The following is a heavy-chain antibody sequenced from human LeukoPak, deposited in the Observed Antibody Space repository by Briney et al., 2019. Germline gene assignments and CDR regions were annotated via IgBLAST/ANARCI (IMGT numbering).Heavy chain of an antibody. CDR3: ARGYCSSTSCYVFWFDP. CDR1: GGSFSGYY. CDR2: INHSGST. Sequence: SETLSLTCAVYGGSFSGYYWSWIRQPPGKGLEWIGEINHSGSTNYSPSLKSRVTISVDTSKNQFSLKLSSVTAADTAVYYCARGYCSSTSCYVFWFDPWGQGTLVTVSS. J-gene: IGHJ5*02. D-gene: IGHD2-2*01. V-gene: IGHV4-34*01.